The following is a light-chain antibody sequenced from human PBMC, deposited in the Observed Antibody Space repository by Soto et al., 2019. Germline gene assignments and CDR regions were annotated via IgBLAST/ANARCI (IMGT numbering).Light chain of an antibody. CDR2: AAS. Sequence: DIQMTQSPSSLSASVGDRVTITCRASRSISSYLNWYQQKPGKAPNLLIYAASSLQSGVPSRFSGSGSGTDFTLTISSLQPEDFATYYCQQSYITPPTFDQGTKVEIK. J-gene: IGKJ1*01. CDR3: QQSYITPPT. CDR1: RSISSY. V-gene: IGKV1-39*01.